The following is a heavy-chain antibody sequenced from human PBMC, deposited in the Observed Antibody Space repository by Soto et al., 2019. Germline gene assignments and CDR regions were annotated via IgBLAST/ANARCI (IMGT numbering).Heavy chain of an antibody. CDR3: ATANKGAFASDITFFDY. Sequence: SETLSLTCTVSGGSVTSSSYFWDWIRQPPGKGLEWIGNIKNSGSTFYNPSLKSRVTTSLDTSKNQFSLKLTSVTAADTAVYFCATANKGAFASDITFFDYWRPGILVTTSS. J-gene: IGHJ4*02. CDR2: IKNSGST. V-gene: IGHV4-39*01. D-gene: IGHD3-16*01. CDR1: GGSVTSSSYF.